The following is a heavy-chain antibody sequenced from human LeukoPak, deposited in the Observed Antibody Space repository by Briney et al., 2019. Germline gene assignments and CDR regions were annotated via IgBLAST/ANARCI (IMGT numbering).Heavy chain of an antibody. D-gene: IGHD2-21*01. CDR2: ITRSSAL. V-gene: IGHV3-69-1*01. CDR3: AREAIQDY. CDR1: GFTFSDYG. Sequence: GGSLRLSCAASGFTFSDYGTIWVRQAPGKGLEWVSYITRSSALHYADSVKGRFTISRDNAKNSLYLQMNSLRAEDTAVYYCAREAIQDYWGQGTLVTVSS. J-gene: IGHJ4*02.